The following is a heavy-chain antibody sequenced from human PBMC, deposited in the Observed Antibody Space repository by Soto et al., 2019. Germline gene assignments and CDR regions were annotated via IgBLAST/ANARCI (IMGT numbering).Heavy chain of an antibody. CDR3: ARDLHDGWFDP. CDR1: GGSFSGYY. J-gene: IGHJ5*02. V-gene: IGHV4-34*01. CDR2: INHSGST. Sequence: SETLSLTCAVYGGSFSGYYWSWIRQPPGKGLEWIGEINHSGSTNYNPSLKSRVTISVDTSKNQFSLKLNSVTAADTAVYYCARDLHDGWFDPWGQGTLVTVSS.